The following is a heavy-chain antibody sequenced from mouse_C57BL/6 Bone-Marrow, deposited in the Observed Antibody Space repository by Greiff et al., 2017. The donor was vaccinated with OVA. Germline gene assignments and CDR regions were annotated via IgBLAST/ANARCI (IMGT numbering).Heavy chain of an antibody. D-gene: IGHD2-4*01. CDR1: GFTFSDYG. CDR2: ISSGSSTI. Sequence: DVMLVESGGGLVKPGGSLKLSCAASGFTFSDYGMHWVRQAPEKGLEWVAYISSGSSTIYYADTMKGRFTISRDNAKNTLFLQMTSLRSEDTAMYYCARLYYDYTSWGQGTTLTVSS. CDR3: ARLYYDYTS. J-gene: IGHJ2*01. V-gene: IGHV5-17*01.